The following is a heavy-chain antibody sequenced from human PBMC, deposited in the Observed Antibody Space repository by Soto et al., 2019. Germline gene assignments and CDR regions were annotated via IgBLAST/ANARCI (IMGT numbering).Heavy chain of an antibody. V-gene: IGHV4-59*01. J-gene: IGHJ2*01. CDR2: IYYSGST. CDR3: ASAPAINYVGWYFDL. Sequence: QVQLQESGPGLVKPSETLSLTCTVSGGSISSYYWSWIRQPPGKGLEWIGYIYYSGSTNYNPSLKSRVTISVDTSKNQFSLKLSSVTAADTAVYYCASAPAINYVGWYFDLWGRGTMVTVSS. CDR1: GGSISSYY. D-gene: IGHD4-4*01.